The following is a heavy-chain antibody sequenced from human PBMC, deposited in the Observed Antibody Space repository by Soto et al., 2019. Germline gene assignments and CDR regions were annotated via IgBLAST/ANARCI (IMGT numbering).Heavy chain of an antibody. CDR3: ARETTGYYFDY. CDR2: INSDGSST. V-gene: IGHV3-74*01. D-gene: IGHD1-1*01. J-gene: IGHJ4*02. CDR1: GFTFSSYW. Sequence: GGSLRLSCAASGFTFSSYWMHWVRQAPGKGLVWVSRINSDGSSTSYADSVKGRFTISRDNAKNTLYLQMNSLRAEDTAVYYGARETTGYYFDYWGQGTLVTVSS.